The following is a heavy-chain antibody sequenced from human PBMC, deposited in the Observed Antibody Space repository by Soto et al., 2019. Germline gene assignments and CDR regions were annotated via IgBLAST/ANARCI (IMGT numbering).Heavy chain of an antibody. Sequence: EVQLVETGGDLIQPGGSLRLSCAASGFTVSSDSMTWVRQAAGKGLEWISIIYSDNNTDYADSVKGRFSISRDTSKNILYLQMNSLRAEDTAEYYCARHYSAMGVWGQGTTVTFSS. CDR1: GFTVSSDS. J-gene: IGHJ6*02. CDR2: IYSDNNT. V-gene: IGHV3-53*02. CDR3: ARHYSAMGV.